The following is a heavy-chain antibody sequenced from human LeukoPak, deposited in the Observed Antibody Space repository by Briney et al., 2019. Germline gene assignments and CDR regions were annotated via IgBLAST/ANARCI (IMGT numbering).Heavy chain of an antibody. V-gene: IGHV1-18*01. CDR3: ARVAQYYYGSGRWSDY. Sequence: GASVKVSCKASVYTFTSYGISWVRQAPGQGLEWMGWIRAYNGNTNYAQKLQGSVTMTTGPSTSTAYMDMRNLRSDDTAVYSCARVAQYYYGSGRWSDYWGQGTLVTVSS. CDR2: IRAYNGNT. CDR1: VYTFTSYG. D-gene: IGHD3-10*01. J-gene: IGHJ4*02.